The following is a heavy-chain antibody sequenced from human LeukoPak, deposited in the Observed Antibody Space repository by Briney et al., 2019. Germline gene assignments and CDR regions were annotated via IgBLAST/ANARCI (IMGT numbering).Heavy chain of an antibody. J-gene: IGHJ4*02. CDR2: IRSKAYGGTT. V-gene: IGHV3-49*04. CDR1: GFXFGDYA. D-gene: IGHD2-15*01. Sequence: PGGSLRLSCTASGFXFGDYAMSWVRQAPGKGLEWVGFIRSKAYGGTTEYAASVKVRFTISRDDSKSIAYLQMNSLKTEDTAVYYCTRVKGYSNFDYWGQGTLVTVSS. CDR3: TRVKGYSNFDY.